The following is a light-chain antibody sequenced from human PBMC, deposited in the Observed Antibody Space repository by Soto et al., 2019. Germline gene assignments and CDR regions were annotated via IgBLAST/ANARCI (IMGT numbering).Light chain of an antibody. Sequence: QSALTQPASVSGSPGQSITISCTGTGSDVGGDNYVSWYQQHPGKAPKLMIYEVSHRPSGVSNRFSGSKSGNTASLTISGLQAEDEADYYCSSYTNSRSRVFGGGTKVTVL. CDR2: EVS. V-gene: IGLV2-14*01. J-gene: IGLJ3*02. CDR3: SSYTNSRSRV. CDR1: GSDVGGDNY.